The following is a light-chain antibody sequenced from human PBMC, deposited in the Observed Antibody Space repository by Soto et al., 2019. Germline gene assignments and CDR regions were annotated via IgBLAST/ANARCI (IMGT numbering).Light chain of an antibody. V-gene: IGKV3-20*01. CDR2: TTS. J-gene: IGKJ3*01. Sequence: EIVLTQSPGTLSLSPGERATLSCTASQSVTSSCLAWYQRKPGQAPRLLIHTTSIRATDIPDKFSGSGSGTAFTLTISRLVPQDSAEYYCQQCCGSPLFSFGPGTRVDI. CDR3: QQCCGSPLFS. CDR1: QSVTSSC.